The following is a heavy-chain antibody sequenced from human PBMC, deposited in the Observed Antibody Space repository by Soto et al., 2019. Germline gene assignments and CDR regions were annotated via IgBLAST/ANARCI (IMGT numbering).Heavy chain of an antibody. D-gene: IGHD3-9*01. CDR2: IIPILGIA. Sequence: SVKVSCKASGGTFSSYTISWVRQAPGQGLEWMGRIIPILGIANYAQKFQGRVTITADKSTSTAYMELSSLSSEDTAVYYCAKDTTDYDILTRYYGDLWGQGTLVTVSS. CDR1: GGTFSSYT. CDR3: AKDTTDYDILTRYYGDL. V-gene: IGHV1-69*04. J-gene: IGHJ5*02.